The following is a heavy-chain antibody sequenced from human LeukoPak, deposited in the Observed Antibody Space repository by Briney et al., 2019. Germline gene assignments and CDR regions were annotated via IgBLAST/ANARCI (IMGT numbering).Heavy chain of an antibody. CDR3: ARENMTTLVSNYYYYMDV. D-gene: IGHD4-11*01. V-gene: IGHV1-18*01. CDR1: GYTFTSYG. CDR2: ISAYNGNT. J-gene: IGHJ6*03. Sequence: GASVKVSCKASGYTFTSYGISWVRQAPGQGLEWMGWISAYNGNTNYAQKLQGRVTMTTDTSTSTAYMELRSLRSDDTAVYYCARENMTTLVSNYYYYMDVWGKGTTVTISS.